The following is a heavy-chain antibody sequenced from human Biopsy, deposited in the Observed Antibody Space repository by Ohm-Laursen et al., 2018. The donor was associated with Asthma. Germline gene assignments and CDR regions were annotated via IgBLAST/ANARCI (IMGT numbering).Heavy chain of an antibody. V-gene: IGHV1-2*06. CDR2: INPNSGNT. CDR3: ARAPQPQNYGSGNAQYGLDV. Sequence: GASVKVSCKASGYTFNAYYIHWVRQAPGQEFEWMGRINPNSGNTHYAHKFQGRVTMTRDTSISTVYVELTRLRSDDTAVYYCARAPQPQNYGSGNAQYGLDVWGQGTTVTVSS. D-gene: IGHD3-10*01. CDR1: GYTFNAYY. J-gene: IGHJ6*02.